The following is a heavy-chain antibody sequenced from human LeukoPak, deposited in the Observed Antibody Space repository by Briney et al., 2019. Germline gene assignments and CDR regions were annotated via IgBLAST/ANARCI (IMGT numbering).Heavy chain of an antibody. J-gene: IGHJ5*02. CDR2: INPNNGGT. D-gene: IGHD2-2*01. Sequence: ASVKVSCKASGYTFTGYYMHWVRQAPGQGLEWMGWINPNNGGTNYAQKFQGRVTMTRDTSISTAYMELSRLRSDDTAVYYCARVGYCSSTSCSNWFDPWGQGTLVTVSS. V-gene: IGHV1-2*02. CDR1: GYTFTGYY. CDR3: ARVGYCSSTSCSNWFDP.